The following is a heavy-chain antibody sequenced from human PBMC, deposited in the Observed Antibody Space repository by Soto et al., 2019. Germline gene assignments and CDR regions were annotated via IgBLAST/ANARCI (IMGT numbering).Heavy chain of an antibody. V-gene: IGHV3-48*03. D-gene: IGHD3-22*01. J-gene: IGHJ3*02. CDR2: ISSSGSSI. CDR1: GFTFSSYE. Sequence: GGSLRLSCAASGFTFSSYEMNWVRQAPGKGPEWVSYISSSGSSIYYADSVKGRFTISRDNAKNSLSLQMNSLRAEDTAVYYCARITMIVVVIDAFDIWGPGSLVTVSS. CDR3: ARITMIVVVIDAFDI.